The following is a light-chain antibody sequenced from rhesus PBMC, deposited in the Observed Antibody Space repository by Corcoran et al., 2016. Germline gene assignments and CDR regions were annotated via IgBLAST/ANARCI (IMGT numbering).Light chain of an antibody. Sequence: DIQMTQSPSSLSASVGDRVTITCRASQGISDYLSWYQQKPGKAPKRLIYAASSLESGGPSRFSGSGTVTDVTLTISSLQPEDFAAYYCLQGYSTPLTFGGGTKVEIK. J-gene: IGKJ4*01. CDR2: AAS. CDR1: QGISDY. V-gene: IGKV1-36*02. CDR3: LQGYSTPLT.